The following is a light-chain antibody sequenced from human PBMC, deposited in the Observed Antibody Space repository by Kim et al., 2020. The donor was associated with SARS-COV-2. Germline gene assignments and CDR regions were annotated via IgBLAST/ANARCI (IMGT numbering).Light chain of an antibody. CDR3: QAWDSSTGVV. CDR1: KLGDKY. Sequence: SYELTQPPSVSVSPGQTASITCSGDKLGDKYACWYQQKPGQSPVLVIYQDSKRPSGTPERFSGSNSGNTATLTISGTQAMDEADYYCQAWDSSTGVVFGG. CDR2: QDS. V-gene: IGLV3-1*01. J-gene: IGLJ2*01.